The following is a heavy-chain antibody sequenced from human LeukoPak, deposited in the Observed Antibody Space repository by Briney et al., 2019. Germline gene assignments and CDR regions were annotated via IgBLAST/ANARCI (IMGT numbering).Heavy chain of an antibody. CDR3: VREGYTTVTPDY. J-gene: IGHJ4*02. CDR2: INTGDTTT. D-gene: IGHD4-17*01. Sequence: ASVRVSCKASGYTFTNYFIHWVRQAPGQGLEWMGIINTGDTTTVYAQRFQGRVTVTRDTSTSTVYMELSSLRSEDTAVYYCVREGYTTVTPDYWGQGTLVTVSS. CDR1: GYTFTNYF. V-gene: IGHV1-46*01.